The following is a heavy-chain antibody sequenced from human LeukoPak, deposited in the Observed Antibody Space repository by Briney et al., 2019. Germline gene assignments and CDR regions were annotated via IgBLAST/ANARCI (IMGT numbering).Heavy chain of an antibody. CDR1: GFTFSSYA. D-gene: IGHD4-17*01. V-gene: IGHV3-23*01. CDR2: ISGSGGST. CDR3: ARVSLYGDYYFDY. J-gene: IGHJ4*02. Sequence: GGSLRLSCAASGFTFSSYAMSWVRQAPGKGLEWVSAISGSGGSTYYADSVKGRFTISRDNSKNTLYLQMNSLRAEDTAVYYCARVSLYGDYYFDYWGQGTLVTVSS.